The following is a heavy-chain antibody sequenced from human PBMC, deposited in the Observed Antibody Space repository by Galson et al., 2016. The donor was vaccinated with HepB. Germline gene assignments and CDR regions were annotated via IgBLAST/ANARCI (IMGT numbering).Heavy chain of an antibody. Sequence: SVKVSCKASGYTFTNNGISWVRQAPGQGPEWMAWISAYSGNTNYAQKLLDRVTLTKDTSASTVYMELRSLRSGDTAMYYCAGDRDAALDYWGQGALVTVSS. CDR3: AGDRDAALDY. CDR2: ISAYSGNT. CDR1: GYTFTNNG. J-gene: IGHJ4*02. V-gene: IGHV1-18*01. D-gene: IGHD6-13*01.